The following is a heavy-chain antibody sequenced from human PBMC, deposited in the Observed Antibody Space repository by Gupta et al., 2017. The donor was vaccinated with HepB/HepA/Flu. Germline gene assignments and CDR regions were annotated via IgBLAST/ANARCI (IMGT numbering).Heavy chain of an antibody. V-gene: IGHV4-34*01. CDR3: VVGLDRAKTGF. CDR1: GGSFSLSY. Sequence: QVQLQQWGAGLLKPSETLSLTCAVYGGSFSLSYWSWIRRPPGKGLELIGTSNPIGRNNYYRPSLKSRVTILVDTSKNKFSLKLTSVTAADTAMYYCVVGLDRAKTGFWGQGTKVTVSS. J-gene: IGHJ3*01. CDR2: SNPIGRN.